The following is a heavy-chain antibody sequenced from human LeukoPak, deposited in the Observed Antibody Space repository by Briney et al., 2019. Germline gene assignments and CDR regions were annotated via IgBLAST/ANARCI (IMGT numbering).Heavy chain of an antibody. D-gene: IGHD6-13*01. CDR1: GGSFSGYY. V-gene: IGHV4-34*01. J-gene: IGHJ4*02. CDR2: INHSGST. Sequence: SETLSLTCAVYGGSFSGYYWRWIRQPPGKGLEWIGEINHSGSTNYNPSLKSRVTISVDTSKNQFSLKLSSVTAADTAVYYCSLKTPAAGTKFRYFDYWGQGTLVTVSS. CDR3: SLKTPAAGTKFRYFDY.